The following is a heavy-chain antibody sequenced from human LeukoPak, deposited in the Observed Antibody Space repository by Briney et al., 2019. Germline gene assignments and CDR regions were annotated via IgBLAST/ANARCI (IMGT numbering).Heavy chain of an antibody. CDR2: MNPNSGNT. CDR3: ARGRITMIVVVISSYYYYYMDV. CDR1: GYTFTSYY. V-gene: IGHV1-8*03. Sequence: ASVKVSCKASGYTFTSYYMHWVRQAPGQGLEWMGWMNPNSGNTGYAQKFQGRGTITRNTSISTAYMELSSLRSEDTAVYYCARGRITMIVVVISSYYYYYMDVWGKGTTVTVSS. D-gene: IGHD3-22*01. J-gene: IGHJ6*03.